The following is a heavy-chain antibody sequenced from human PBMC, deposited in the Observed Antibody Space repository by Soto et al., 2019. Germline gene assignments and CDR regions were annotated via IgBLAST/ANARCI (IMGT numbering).Heavy chain of an antibody. CDR2: IYYTGST. V-gene: IGHV4-61*01. CDR3: ARDHHSYYDTSGYYPYFDF. J-gene: IGHJ4*02. CDR1: GGSVNTAPYH. D-gene: IGHD3-22*01. Sequence: SETLSLTCTVSGGSVNTAPYHWSWIRQSPRNGLEWIGNIYYTGSTNYNPSFESRVAISLDTSNNQFSLRLTSLTAADTAVYFCARDHHSYYDTSGYYPYFDFWGQGTLVTSPQ.